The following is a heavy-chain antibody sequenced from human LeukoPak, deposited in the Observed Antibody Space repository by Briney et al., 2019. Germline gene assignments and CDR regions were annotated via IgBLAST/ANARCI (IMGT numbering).Heavy chain of an antibody. V-gene: IGHV3-23*01. J-gene: IGHJ3*02. CDR2: ITGSGGST. Sequence: GGSLRLSCAASGFTFSSCAMNWVRQAPGKGLEWVSAITGSGGSTYYADSVKGRFTISRDNSKNTLYLQMNSLRAEDTAVYYCAKAQVGAILQAFDIWGQGTMVTVSS. CDR1: GFTFSSCA. CDR3: AKAQVGAILQAFDI. D-gene: IGHD1-26*01.